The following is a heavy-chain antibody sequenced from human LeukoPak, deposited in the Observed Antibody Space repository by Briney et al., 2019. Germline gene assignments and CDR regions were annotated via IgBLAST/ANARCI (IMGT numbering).Heavy chain of an antibody. Sequence: GGSLRLSCAASGFTFSSYSMNWVRQAPGKGLEWVSSISSSSSYIYYADSVKGRFTISRDNSKNTLYLQMNSLRAEDTAVYYCAKKAGSGSYPPIFDYWGQGTLVTVSS. CDR2: ISSSSSYI. D-gene: IGHD3-10*01. CDR1: GFTFSSYS. V-gene: IGHV3-21*04. CDR3: AKKAGSGSYPPIFDY. J-gene: IGHJ4*02.